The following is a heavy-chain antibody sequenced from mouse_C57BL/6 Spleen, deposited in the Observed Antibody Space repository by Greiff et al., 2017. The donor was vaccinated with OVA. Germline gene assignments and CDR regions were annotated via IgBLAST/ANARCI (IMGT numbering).Heavy chain of an antibody. V-gene: IGHV1-82*01. J-gene: IGHJ4*01. CDR2: IYPGDGGT. CDR3: ARGGYYGSSYDYYAMDY. D-gene: IGHD1-1*01. CDR1: GYAFSSSW. Sequence: QVQLKESGPELVKPGASVKISCKASGYAFSSSWMNWVKQRPGKGLEWIGRIYPGDGGTNYNGKFKGKATLTADKSSSTAYMQLSSLTSEDSAVYFCARGGYYGSSYDYYAMDYWGQGTSVTVSA.